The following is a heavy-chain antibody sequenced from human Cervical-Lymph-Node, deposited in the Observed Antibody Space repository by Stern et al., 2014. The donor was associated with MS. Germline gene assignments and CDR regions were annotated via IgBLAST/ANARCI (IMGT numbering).Heavy chain of an antibody. J-gene: IGHJ6*02. CDR3: AREDYDGSGHPYYYGLDV. V-gene: IGHV4-61*02. CDR1: GGSIASSSYY. Sequence: QEQLQESGPGLVKPSQTLSLTCTVSGGSIASSSYYWSWIRQPAGKGLEWIGRIFTSGSTNYNPSLQSRITLSVDTSKNQFSLRLSSGTAADTAVYYCAREDYDGSGHPYYYGLDVWGQGTTVTVSS. CDR2: IFTSGST. D-gene: IGHD3-22*01.